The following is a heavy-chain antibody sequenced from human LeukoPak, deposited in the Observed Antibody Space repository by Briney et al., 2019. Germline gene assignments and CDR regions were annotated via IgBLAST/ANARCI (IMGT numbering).Heavy chain of an antibody. CDR3: ARGLPRYFDWFYYFDY. D-gene: IGHD3-9*01. CDR2: ISSSSSYI. V-gene: IGHV3-21*04. CDR1: GFTFSSYS. J-gene: IGHJ4*02. Sequence: GGSLRLSCAASGFTFSSYSMNWVRQAPGERLEWVTSISSSSSYIYYADSVKGRFTISRDDAKNSLFLQMNSLRAEDTAVYYCARGLPRYFDWFYYFDYWGQGTLVTVSS.